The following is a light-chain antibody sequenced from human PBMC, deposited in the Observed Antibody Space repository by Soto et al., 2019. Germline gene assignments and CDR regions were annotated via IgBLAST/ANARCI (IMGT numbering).Light chain of an antibody. CDR2: YDS. Sequence: SYELTQPPSVSVAPGKTARITCGGNNIGSKSVHWYQQRPGQAPVLVIYYDSDRPSGIPERFSGSNSGNTATLTISRVGAGDEADYYCQLWDRSSDHHVVFGGGTKVTVL. V-gene: IGLV3-21*04. J-gene: IGLJ2*01. CDR3: QLWDRSSDHHVV. CDR1: NIGSKS.